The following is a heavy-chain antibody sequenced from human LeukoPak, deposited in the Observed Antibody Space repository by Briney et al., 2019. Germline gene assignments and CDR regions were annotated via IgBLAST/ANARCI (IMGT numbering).Heavy chain of an antibody. D-gene: IGHD1-26*01. V-gene: IGHV1-46*01. CDR3: ARRILGATFSPFDI. CDR2: INPSGGRT. Sequence: ASVKVSCKASGYTFTTYYIDWVRQAPGQGLEWMGIINPSGGRTTYAQKFQGRVTMTRDMSTSTVYMDLSSLRSEDTAVYYCARRILGATFSPFDIWGQGTLVTVSS. CDR1: GYTFTTYY. J-gene: IGHJ3*02.